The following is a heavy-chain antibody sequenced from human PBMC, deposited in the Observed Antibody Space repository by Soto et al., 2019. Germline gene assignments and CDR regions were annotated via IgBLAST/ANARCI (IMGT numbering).Heavy chain of an antibody. CDR1: GFTFSSYS. J-gene: IGHJ6*02. CDR2: ISSSSSTI. V-gene: IGHV3-48*02. D-gene: IGHD6-6*01. CDR3: ARSADAARPGLYYYYGMDV. Sequence: EVQLVESGGGLVQPGGSLRLSCAASGFTFSSYSMNWVRQAPGKGLEWVSYISSSSSTIYYADSVKGRFTISRDNAKNSLYLQMNSLRDEDTAVYYCARSADAARPGLYYYYGMDVWGQGTTVTVSS.